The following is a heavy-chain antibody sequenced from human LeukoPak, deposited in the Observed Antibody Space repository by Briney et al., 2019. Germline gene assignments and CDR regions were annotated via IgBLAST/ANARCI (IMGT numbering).Heavy chain of an antibody. J-gene: IGHJ3*02. CDR3: ARQDRRYCSSTSCYTDAFDI. CDR1: GGSISSYY. D-gene: IGHD2-2*02. V-gene: IGHV4-59*01. Sequence: SETLSLTCTVSGGSISSYYWSWIRQPPGEGLEWIGYIYYSGSTNYNPSLKSRVTISVDTSKNQFSLKLSSVTAADTAVYYCARQDRRYCSSTSCYTDAFDIWGQGTMVTVSS. CDR2: IYYSGST.